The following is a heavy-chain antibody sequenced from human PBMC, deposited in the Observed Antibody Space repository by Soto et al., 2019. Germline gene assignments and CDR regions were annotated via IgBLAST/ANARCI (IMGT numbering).Heavy chain of an antibody. D-gene: IGHD2-2*01. CDR1: GYTFTSYY. J-gene: IGHJ4*02. CDR2: INPSVGST. V-gene: IGHV1-46*01. CDR3: ARTDIVVVPAAGPGPADY. Sequence: GASVKVSCKASGYTFTSYYMHWVRQAPGQGLEWMGMINPSVGSTSYAQKFQGRVTMTGDASTSTAYMELSSLRSEDTAVYYCARTDIVVVPAAGPGPADYWGQGTLVTVSS.